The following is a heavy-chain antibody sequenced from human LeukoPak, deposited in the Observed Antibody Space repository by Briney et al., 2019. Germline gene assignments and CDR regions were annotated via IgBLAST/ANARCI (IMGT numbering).Heavy chain of an antibody. V-gene: IGHV4-34*01. Sequence: PSETLSLTCAVYGGSFSGYYWSWIRQPPGKGLEWIGEINHSGSTNYNPSLKSRVTISVDTSKNQFSLKLSSVTAADTAVYYCARLPGFDYWGQGTLVTVSS. J-gene: IGHJ4*02. CDR1: GGSFSGYY. CDR3: ARLPGFDY. CDR2: INHSGST.